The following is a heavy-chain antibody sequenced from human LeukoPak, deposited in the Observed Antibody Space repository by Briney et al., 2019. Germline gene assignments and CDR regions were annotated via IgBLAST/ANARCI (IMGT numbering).Heavy chain of an antibody. Sequence: GGSLRLSCAASGFTFSDYYMSWIRQAPGKGLEWVSYISSSGSTIYYADSVKGRFTISRGNAKNSLYLQMNSLRAEDTAVYYCAREQQQLVHNWFDPWGQGTLVTVSS. CDR3: AREQQQLVHNWFDP. J-gene: IGHJ5*02. CDR2: ISSSGSTI. D-gene: IGHD6-13*01. V-gene: IGHV3-11*04. CDR1: GFTFSDYY.